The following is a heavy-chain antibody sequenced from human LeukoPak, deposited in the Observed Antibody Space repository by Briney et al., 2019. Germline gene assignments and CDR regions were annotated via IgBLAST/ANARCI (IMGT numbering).Heavy chain of an antibody. Sequence: GGSLRLSCAASGFTFSSYSMNWVRQAPGKGLEWVSSISSSSSSYIYYADSVKGRFTISRDNAKNSLYLQMNSLRAEDTAVYYCARDEGWVNFDYWGQGTLVTVSS. CDR1: GFTFSSYS. CDR2: ISSSSSSYI. D-gene: IGHD6-19*01. CDR3: ARDEGWVNFDY. J-gene: IGHJ4*02. V-gene: IGHV3-21*01.